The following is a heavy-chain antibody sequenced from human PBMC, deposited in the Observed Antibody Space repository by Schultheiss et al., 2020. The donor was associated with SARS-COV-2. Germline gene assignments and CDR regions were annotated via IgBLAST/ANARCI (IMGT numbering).Heavy chain of an antibody. Sequence: GESLKISCAASGFTFSTYKFNWVRQAPGKGLEWISFVGTTRDTIFYADSVKGRFTSSRDNAKNSLYLQMNSLTDEDTAVYYCASHPGSSWFHHWGQGVLVTVSS. V-gene: IGHV3-48*02. CDR3: ASHPGSSWFHH. D-gene: IGHD6-13*01. J-gene: IGHJ5*02. CDR1: GFTFSTYK. CDR2: VGTTRDTI.